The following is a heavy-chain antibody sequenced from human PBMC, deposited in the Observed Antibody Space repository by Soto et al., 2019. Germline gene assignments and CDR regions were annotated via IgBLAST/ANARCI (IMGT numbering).Heavy chain of an antibody. CDR3: ARVRPVPY. CDR1: GFTFSSYW. CDR2: VNQDGGEK. D-gene: IGHD3-10*01. V-gene: IGHV3-7*01. Sequence: EVQLVESGGGLVQHGGSLRLSCAASGFTFSSYWMSWVRQAPGKGLEWVANVNQDGGEKFYVGSVKGRFTSSRDNAMNSLYLQMNSLRAEDTAVYYCARVRPVPYWGQGTLVTVSS. J-gene: IGHJ4*02.